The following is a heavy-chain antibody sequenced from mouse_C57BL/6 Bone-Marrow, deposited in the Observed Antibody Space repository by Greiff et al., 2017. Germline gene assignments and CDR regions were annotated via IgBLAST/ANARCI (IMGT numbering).Heavy chain of an antibody. CDR3: TRDWGDY. Sequence: QVQLQQSGAELVRPGASVTLSCKASGYTFTDYEMHWVKQTPVHGLEWIGAIDPDTGGTAYNQKFKGKAILTADKSSSTAYMELRSLTSEDSAVYDCTRDWGDYWDQGTTLTVTS. CDR2: IDPDTGGT. J-gene: IGHJ2*01. CDR1: GYTFTDYE. V-gene: IGHV1-15*01. D-gene: IGHD4-1*01.